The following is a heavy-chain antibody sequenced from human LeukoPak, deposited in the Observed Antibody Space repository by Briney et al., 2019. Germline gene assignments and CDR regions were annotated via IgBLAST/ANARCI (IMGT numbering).Heavy chain of an antibody. Sequence: ASVKVSCKASGYTFTSYGISWVRPAPGQGLEWMGWISAYNGNTNYAQKLQGRVTMPTNTSTSTAYMELRSLRSDDTAVYYCARGARGNWFDPWGQGTLVTVSS. CDR1: GYTFTSYG. J-gene: IGHJ5*02. V-gene: IGHV1-18*01. CDR2: ISAYNGNT. CDR3: ARGARGNWFDP. D-gene: IGHD3-10*01.